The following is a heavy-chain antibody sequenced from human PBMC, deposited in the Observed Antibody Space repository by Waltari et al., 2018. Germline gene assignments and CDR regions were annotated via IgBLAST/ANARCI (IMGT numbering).Heavy chain of an antibody. CDR2: INHSGST. J-gene: IGHJ4*02. CDR3: ATGIPPLIAAAGRRGRYYFDY. V-gene: IGHV4-34*01. Sequence: QVQLQQWGAGLLKPSETLSLTCAVYGGSFSGYYWSWTRQPPGKGLGWIGEINHSGSTNYNPSLKSRVTISVDTSKNQFSLKLSSVTAADTAVYYCATGIPPLIAAAGRRGRYYFDYWGQGTLVTVSS. D-gene: IGHD6-13*01. CDR1: GGSFSGYY.